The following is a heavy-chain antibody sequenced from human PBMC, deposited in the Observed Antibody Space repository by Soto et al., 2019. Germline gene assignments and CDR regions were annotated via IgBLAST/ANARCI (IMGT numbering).Heavy chain of an antibody. V-gene: IGHV4-34*09. Sequence: SETLSLTCAVYGRSFSGYYWSWIRQPPGKGLEWIGEINHSGSTYYNPSLKSRVTISVDTSKNQFSLKLSSVTAADTAVYYCARLYCSGGSCLNNWFDPWGQGTLVTVFS. CDR2: INHSGST. J-gene: IGHJ5*02. CDR1: GRSFSGYY. CDR3: ARLYCSGGSCLNNWFDP. D-gene: IGHD2-15*01.